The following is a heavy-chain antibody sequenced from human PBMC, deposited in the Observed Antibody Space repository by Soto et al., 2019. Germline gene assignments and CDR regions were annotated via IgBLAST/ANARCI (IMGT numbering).Heavy chain of an antibody. CDR2: IYDSGST. D-gene: IGHD6-19*01. CDR3: ARDLGPTKGVAGSLALGY. J-gene: IGHJ4*02. Sequence: SETLSLTCTVSGGSISSYYWSWIRQPPGKGLEWIGYIYDSGSTNYNPSLKSRVSISVDTSKNQFSLKLSSVTAADTAVYYCARDLGPTKGVAGSLALGYWGQGTLVTVSS. V-gene: IGHV4-59*01. CDR1: GGSISSYY.